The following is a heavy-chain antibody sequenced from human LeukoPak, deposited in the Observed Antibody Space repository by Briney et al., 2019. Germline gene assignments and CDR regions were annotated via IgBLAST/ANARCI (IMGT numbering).Heavy chain of an antibody. CDR2: ISYDGSNK. Sequence: PGGSLRLSCAASGFTFSSYGMQWVRQAPGKGLEWVAVISYDGSNKYYADSVKGRFTISRDNSKNTLYLQMNSLRAEDTAVYYCAKDLGVDYYYFDYWGQGTLVTVSS. D-gene: IGHD2/OR15-2a*01. J-gene: IGHJ4*02. CDR1: GFTFSSYG. CDR3: AKDLGVDYYYFDY. V-gene: IGHV3-30*18.